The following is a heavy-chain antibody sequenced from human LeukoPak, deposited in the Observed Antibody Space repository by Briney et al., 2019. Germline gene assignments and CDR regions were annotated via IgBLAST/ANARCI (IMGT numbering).Heavy chain of an antibody. CDR3: ARVNYYDSSGYYYYYYGMDV. CDR2: INHSGST. V-gene: IGHV4-34*01. J-gene: IGHJ6*02. CDR1: GLTFRSYW. D-gene: IGHD3-22*01. Sequence: GSLRLSCAVSGLTFRSYWMSWIRQPPGKGLEWIGEINHSGSTNYNPSLKSRVTISVDTSKNQFSLKLSSVTAADTAVYYCARVNYYDSSGYYYYYYGMDVWGQGTTVTVSS.